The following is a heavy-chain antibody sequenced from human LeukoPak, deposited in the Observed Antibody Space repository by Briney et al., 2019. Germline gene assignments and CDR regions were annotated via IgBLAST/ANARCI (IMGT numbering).Heavy chain of an antibody. CDR3: ARSRGYSSGPYDY. CDR1: GFTFSSFS. CDR2: ISSSSGFI. Sequence: GGSLRLSCAASGFTFSSFSMNWVRQAPGKGLEWVSSISSSSGFIYYADSLKGRFTISRDNAKHSLYLQMNSLSAEDAAVYYCARSRGYSSGPYDYWGRGTLVTVSS. J-gene: IGHJ4*02. D-gene: IGHD6-19*01. V-gene: IGHV3-21*01.